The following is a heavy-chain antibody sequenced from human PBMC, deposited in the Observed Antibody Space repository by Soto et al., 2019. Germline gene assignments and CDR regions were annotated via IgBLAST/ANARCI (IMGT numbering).Heavy chain of an antibody. CDR1: GFTFSGDW. D-gene: IGHD3-10*01. CDR3: KRETFGARDY. V-gene: IGHV3-74*01. Sequence: EVQLVESGGGLVQPGGSLRLSCRDSGFTFSGDWMHWVRQAPGKGLDWVSRIDPYDTGISYADSVKGRFTISRDNAKSTLYLQMNSLRPEDTACYYCKRETFGARDYWGQGTLVTVSS. J-gene: IGHJ4*02. CDR2: IDPYDTGI.